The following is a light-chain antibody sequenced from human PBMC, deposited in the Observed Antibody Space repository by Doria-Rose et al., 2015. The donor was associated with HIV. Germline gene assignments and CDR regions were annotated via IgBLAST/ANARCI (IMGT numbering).Light chain of an antibody. Sequence: DIQLTQSPSSLSASVGDRVTITCRASQSTGSFLNWYQQKPGKAPKLLIYAASPLQNGVPSRFSGRGSGTDFTLTISSLQPEDFATYFCQQSYSTPLTFGGGTKVEIK. CDR1: QSTGSF. J-gene: IGKJ4*01. V-gene: IGKV1-39*01. CDR2: AAS. CDR3: QQSYSTPLT.